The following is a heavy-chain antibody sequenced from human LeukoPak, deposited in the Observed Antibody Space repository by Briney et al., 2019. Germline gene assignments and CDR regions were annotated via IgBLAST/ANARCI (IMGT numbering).Heavy chain of an antibody. J-gene: IGHJ5*02. V-gene: IGHV4-34*01. D-gene: IGHD2-15*01. CDR1: GGSSSGYY. Sequence: PSETLSLTCAVSGGSSSGYYWSWIRQPPGKGLEWIGEINHSGSTNYNPSLKSRVTISVDTSKNQFSLKLSSVTAADTAVYYCARVQGRCSGGSCYRRTAESGSFTINWFDPWGQGTLVTVSS. CDR2: INHSGST. CDR3: ARVQGRCSGGSCYRRTAESGSFTINWFDP.